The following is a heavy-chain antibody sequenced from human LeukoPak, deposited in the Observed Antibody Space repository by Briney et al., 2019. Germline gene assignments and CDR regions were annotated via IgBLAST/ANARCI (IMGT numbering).Heavy chain of an antibody. J-gene: IGHJ4*02. CDR1: GFTFDDYA. V-gene: IGHV3-43D*04. Sequence: PGGSLRLSCAAYGFTFDDYAMHWVRQAPGKGLKWVSLISWDGGSTYYADSVKGRFTISRDNSKNSLYLQMNSLRAEDTALYYCAKDHCSSTSCYADYWGQGTLVTVSS. D-gene: IGHD2-2*01. CDR3: AKDHCSSTSCYADY. CDR2: ISWDGGST.